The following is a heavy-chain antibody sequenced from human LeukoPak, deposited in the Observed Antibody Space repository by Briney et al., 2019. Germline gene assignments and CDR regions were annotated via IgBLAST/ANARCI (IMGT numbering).Heavy chain of an antibody. CDR3: AKDTLSYSSGWFANLDY. D-gene: IGHD6-19*01. V-gene: IGHV3-30*18. CDR2: ISYDGSNK. Sequence: PGRSLRLSCAASGFTFSSYGMHWVRQAPGKGLEWVAVISYDGSNKYYADSVKGRFTISRDNSKNTLYLQMNSLRAEDTAVYYCAKDTLSYSSGWFANLDYWGQGTLVTVSS. J-gene: IGHJ4*02. CDR1: GFTFSSYG.